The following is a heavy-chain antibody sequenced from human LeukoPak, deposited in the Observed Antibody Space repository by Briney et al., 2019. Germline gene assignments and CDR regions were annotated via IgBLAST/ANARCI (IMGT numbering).Heavy chain of an antibody. Sequence: GGSQRLSCVASGYTFSRYGMHWVRQAPGKGLEWVALIWYDGSNICYADSVKGRFTISRDNSKNTLYLQMNSLSAEDTAVYYCARDLRLQRYDSSFPDQWGQGTLVTVSS. J-gene: IGHJ4*02. CDR3: ARDLRLQRYDSSFPDQ. CDR1: GYTFSRYG. CDR2: IWYDGSNI. V-gene: IGHV3-33*01. D-gene: IGHD3-22*01.